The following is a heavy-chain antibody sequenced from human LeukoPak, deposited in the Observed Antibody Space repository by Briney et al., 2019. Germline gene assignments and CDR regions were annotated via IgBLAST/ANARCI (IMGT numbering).Heavy chain of an antibody. Sequence: PSETLSLTCTVSGDHITSNYWTWIRQPPGKRLEWLVYTSASGDTNYNPSLKSRVTISLDTSKNQFSLNLSSVTAADTAVYYCARRVAAVGTWWFDPWGQGTLVTVSS. D-gene: IGHD6-13*01. V-gene: IGHV4-4*09. CDR1: GDHITSNY. CDR2: TSASGDT. J-gene: IGHJ5*02. CDR3: ARRVAAVGTWWFDP.